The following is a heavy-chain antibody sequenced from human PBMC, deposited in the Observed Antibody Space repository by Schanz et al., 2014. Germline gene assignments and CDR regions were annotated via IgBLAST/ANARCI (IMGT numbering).Heavy chain of an antibody. CDR2: ISASGGST. D-gene: IGHD2-15*01. J-gene: IGHJ6*02. V-gene: IGHV3-23*04. Sequence: DLVESGGGFIQRGESLRLSCAASGFTFSSYAMSWVRQAPGKGLEWVSTISASGGSTYYADSVKGRFTISRDNSKNILYLQMNSLRAEDTAVYYCAKARRKSNCSGGRCFHYSYYGMDVWGQGTTVTVSS. CDR3: AKARRKSNCSGGRCFHYSYYGMDV. CDR1: GFTFSSYA.